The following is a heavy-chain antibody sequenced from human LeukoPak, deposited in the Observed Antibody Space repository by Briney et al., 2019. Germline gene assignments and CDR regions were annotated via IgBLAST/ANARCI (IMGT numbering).Heavy chain of an antibody. Sequence: ASVKVSCKASGYTFTSYYMHWVRQAPGQGLEWMGIINPSGGSTTYAQKFQGRVTLTRDMSTSTDYLDLSSLRSDDTAVYYCARGGYYDSGNAFDIWGQGTMVTVSS. V-gene: IGHV1-46*01. CDR2: INPSGGST. CDR3: ARGGYYDSGNAFDI. CDR1: GYTFTSYY. J-gene: IGHJ3*02. D-gene: IGHD3-22*01.